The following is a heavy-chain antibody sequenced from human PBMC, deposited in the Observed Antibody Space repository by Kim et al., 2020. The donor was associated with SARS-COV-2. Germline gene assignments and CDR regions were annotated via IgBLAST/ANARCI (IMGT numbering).Heavy chain of an antibody. Sequence: APVKGRFTISRDDSKNTLYLQMNSLKTEDTAVYYCTTDGDYYDSSGYSGYWGQGTLVTVSS. J-gene: IGHJ4*02. D-gene: IGHD3-22*01. CDR3: TTDGDYYDSSGYSGY. V-gene: IGHV3-15*01.